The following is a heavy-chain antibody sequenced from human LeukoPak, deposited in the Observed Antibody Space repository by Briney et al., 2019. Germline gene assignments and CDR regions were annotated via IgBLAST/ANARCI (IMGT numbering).Heavy chain of an antibody. CDR3: ARDQGGWYGLYY. D-gene: IGHD6-19*01. Sequence: GGSLRLSCAASGFTFDDYGMSWVRQAPGKGLEWVSGINWNGGSTGHADSVKGRFTISRDNAKNSLYLQMNSLRAEDTALYYCARDQGGWYGLYYWGQGTLVTVSS. J-gene: IGHJ4*02. CDR2: INWNGGST. CDR1: GFTFDDYG. V-gene: IGHV3-20*04.